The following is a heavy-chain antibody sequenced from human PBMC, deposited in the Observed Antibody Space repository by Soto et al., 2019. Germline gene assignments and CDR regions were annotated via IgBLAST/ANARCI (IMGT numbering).Heavy chain of an antibody. J-gene: IGHJ4*02. CDR1: GFTFSSYS. CDR3: ASYYDFWSGYYKSAGGLDY. V-gene: IGHV3-48*01. D-gene: IGHD3-3*01. Sequence: GGSLRLSCAASGFTFSSYSMNWVRQAPGKGLEWASYISSSSSTIYYADSVKGRFTISRDNAKNSLYLQMNSLRAEDTAVYYCASYYDFWSGYYKSAGGLDYWGQGTLVTVSS. CDR2: ISSSSSTI.